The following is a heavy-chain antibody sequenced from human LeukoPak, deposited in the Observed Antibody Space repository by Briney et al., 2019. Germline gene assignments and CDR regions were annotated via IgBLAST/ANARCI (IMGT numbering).Heavy chain of an antibody. CDR3: ARDPNGDYIGAFDM. CDR2: IRGGGGSA. Sequence: GGSLRLSCTASGFTFSAYAMMWVRQAPGKGPEWVSAIRGGGGSAFYADSVKGRFTISRDNSKYTLFLQMNSLRAEDTAVYYCARDPNGDYIGAFDMWGPGTIVTVSS. J-gene: IGHJ3*02. CDR1: GFTFSAYA. V-gene: IGHV3-23*01. D-gene: IGHD4-17*01.